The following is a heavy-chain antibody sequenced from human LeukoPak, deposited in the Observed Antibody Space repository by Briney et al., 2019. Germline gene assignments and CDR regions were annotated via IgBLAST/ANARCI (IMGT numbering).Heavy chain of an antibody. Sequence: SETLSLTCTVSGGSISSSSYYWGWIRQPPGKGLEWIGSIYYSGSTYYNPSLRSRVTISVDTSKNQFSLKLSSVTAADTAVYYCARPGCSEDYWGQGTLVTVSS. CDR2: IYYSGST. V-gene: IGHV4-39*01. CDR3: ARPGCSEDY. J-gene: IGHJ4*02. D-gene: IGHD5-12*01. CDR1: GGSISSSSYY.